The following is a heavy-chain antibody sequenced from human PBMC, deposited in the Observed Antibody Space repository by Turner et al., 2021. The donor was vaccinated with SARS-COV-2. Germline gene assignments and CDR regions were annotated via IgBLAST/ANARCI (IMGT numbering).Heavy chain of an antibody. Sequence: EVQLVEPGGGLVQPSRSLRLSCAAAGVTFDDYAMHWVRQAPGKGLEWVSCISWSSGSIVYADAVKGRCIISRDNDKNSLYQQMNSLRAEDTALYYCAKELLGNYYYSGMDVWGQGTTVTVSS. CDR3: AKELLGNYYYSGMDV. CDR2: ISWSSGSI. D-gene: IGHD3-3*02. V-gene: IGHV3-9*01. CDR1: GVTFDDYA. J-gene: IGHJ6*02.